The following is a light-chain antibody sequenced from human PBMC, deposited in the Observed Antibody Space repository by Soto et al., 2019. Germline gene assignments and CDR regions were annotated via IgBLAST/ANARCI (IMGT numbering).Light chain of an antibody. CDR2: ASS. Sequence: AIQLTQSPASLSASVGDRVIITCRASQGIRNDLAWYQQKPGKAPKFLMYASSDLQTGVPSRFSGSGSGTDFTLTSSSLQPEDFATYYCLQDYTYPYTFGQGTTLEI. V-gene: IGKV1-6*01. J-gene: IGKJ2*01. CDR3: LQDYTYPYT. CDR1: QGIRND.